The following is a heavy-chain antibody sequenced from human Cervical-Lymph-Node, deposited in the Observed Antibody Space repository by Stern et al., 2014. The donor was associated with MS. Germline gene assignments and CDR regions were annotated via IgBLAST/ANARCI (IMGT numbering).Heavy chain of an antibody. CDR1: GYTFTGYY. D-gene: IGHD3-22*01. V-gene: IGHV1-2*04. CDR3: ARDLLYYDSSGYPRGYYYYGMDV. Sequence: QLVQSGAEVKKPGASVKVSCKASGYTFTGYYMHWVRQAPGQGLEWMGWINPNSGGANYAQKFQGWVTMTRDTSISTAYMELSRLRSDDTAVYYCARDLLYYDSSGYPRGYYYYGMDVWGQGTTVTVSS. J-gene: IGHJ6*02. CDR2: INPNSGGA.